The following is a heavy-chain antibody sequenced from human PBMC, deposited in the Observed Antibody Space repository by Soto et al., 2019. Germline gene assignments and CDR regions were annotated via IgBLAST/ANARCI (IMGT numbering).Heavy chain of an antibody. D-gene: IGHD3-22*01. CDR1: GGSISSYY. CDR3: ARYYDSSGYYYGERYFDY. J-gene: IGHJ4*02. CDR2: IYYSGST. V-gene: IGHV4-59*08. Sequence: QVQLQESGPGLVKPSETLSLTCTVSGGSISSYYWSWIRQPPGKGLEWIGYIYYSGSTNYNPSLKSRVTISVDTSKNQFSLKLSSVTAADTAVYYCARYYDSSGYYYGERYFDYWGQGTLVTVSS.